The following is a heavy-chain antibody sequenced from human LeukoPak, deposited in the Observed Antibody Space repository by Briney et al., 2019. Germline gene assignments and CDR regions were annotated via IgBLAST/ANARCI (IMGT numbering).Heavy chain of an antibody. CDR2: ISGSGGST. Sequence: GGSLRLSCVASGFTFSSYAMSWVRQAPGKGLEWVSAISGSGGSTYYADSAKGRFTISRDNSKNTLYLQMNSLRAEDTAVYYCEEDDTMIVVGPYAFDIWGQGTMVTVSS. D-gene: IGHD3-22*01. CDR3: EEDDTMIVVGPYAFDI. CDR1: GFTFSSYA. J-gene: IGHJ3*02. V-gene: IGHV3-23*01.